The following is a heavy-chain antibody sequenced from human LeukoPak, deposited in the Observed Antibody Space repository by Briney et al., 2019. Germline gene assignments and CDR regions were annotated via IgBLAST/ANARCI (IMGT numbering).Heavy chain of an antibody. J-gene: IGHJ3*02. D-gene: IGHD6-19*01. CDR1: GFTFDDYG. Sequence: GGSLRLSCAASGFTFDDYGMSWVRQAPGKGLEWVSGINWNGGSTGYADSVKGRFTISRDNSKNTLYLQMNSLRAEDTAVYYCARDGYANIAVDLAFDIWGQGTMVTVSS. CDR2: INWNGGST. V-gene: IGHV3-20*04. CDR3: ARDGYANIAVDLAFDI.